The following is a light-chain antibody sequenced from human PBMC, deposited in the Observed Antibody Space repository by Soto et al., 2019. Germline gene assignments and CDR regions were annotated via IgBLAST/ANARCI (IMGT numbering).Light chain of an antibody. CDR3: KQNYKLPS. CDR1: RNVSIY. V-gene: IGKV1-39*01. CDR2: DTS. J-gene: IGKJ5*01. Sequence: IPLTESAASLAASVGDILTLTCRASRNVSIYLNWYQHKPGKGPILLIHDTSNIQIGVQSRFSGSESGTEFTLTIRSLEPEDFGTYYCKQNYKLPSFGQGTRLEIK.